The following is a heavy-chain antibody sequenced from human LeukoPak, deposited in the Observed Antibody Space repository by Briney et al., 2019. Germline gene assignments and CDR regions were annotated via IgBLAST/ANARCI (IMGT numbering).Heavy chain of an antibody. Sequence: SETLSLTCTVSGGSISSYYWSWIRQPPGKGLEWIGYIYYSGSTNYNPSLKSRVTISVDRSKNQFSLKLSSVTAADTAVYYCARYYDFWSGYQGWFDPWGQGTLVTVSS. D-gene: IGHD3-3*01. J-gene: IGHJ5*02. CDR2: IYYSGST. CDR3: ARYYDFWSGYQGWFDP. V-gene: IGHV4-59*12. CDR1: GGSISSYY.